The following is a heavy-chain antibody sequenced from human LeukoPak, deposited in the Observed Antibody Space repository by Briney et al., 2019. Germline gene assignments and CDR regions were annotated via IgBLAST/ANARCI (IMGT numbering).Heavy chain of an antibody. V-gene: IGHV4-30-2*01. CDR3: AFDGGNSGRAYYYYYGMDV. CDR2: IYHSGST. CDR1: GGSISSGGYS. Sequence: PSETLSLTCAVSGGSISSGGYSWSWIRQPPGKGLEWIGYIYHSGSTNYNPSLKSRVTISVDTSKNQFSLKLSSVTAADTAVYYCAFDGGNSGRAYYYYYGMDVWGQGTTVTVSS. D-gene: IGHD4-23*01. J-gene: IGHJ6*02.